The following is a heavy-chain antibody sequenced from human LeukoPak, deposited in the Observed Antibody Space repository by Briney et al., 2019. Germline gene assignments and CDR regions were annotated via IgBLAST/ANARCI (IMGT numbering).Heavy chain of an antibody. CDR2: ISGSGGST. Sequence: PGGSLRLSCTASGFIFSNYVMSWVRQAPGKGLEWVSTISGSGGSTYYADSVKGRFTISRDNPKNTLYLQMNSLRAEDTAVYYCARAQPPSSSWYSNFDYWGQGTLVTVSS. CDR1: GFIFSNYV. V-gene: IGHV3-23*01. D-gene: IGHD6-13*01. J-gene: IGHJ4*02. CDR3: ARAQPPSSSWYSNFDY.